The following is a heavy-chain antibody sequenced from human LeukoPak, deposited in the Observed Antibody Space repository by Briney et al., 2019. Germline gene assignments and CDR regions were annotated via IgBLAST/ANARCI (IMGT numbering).Heavy chain of an antibody. CDR2: ISSSSSYI. D-gene: IGHD3-3*01. V-gene: IGHV3-21*01. J-gene: IGHJ4*02. CDR3: ARVASDYDFWSGYFTGNFDY. CDR1: GFTFSSYW. Sequence: GGSLRLSCAASGFTFSSYWMNWARQAPGKGLEWVSSISSSSSYIYYADSVKGRFTISRDNAKNSLYLQMNSLRAEDTAVYYCARVASDYDFWSGYFTGNFDYWGQGTLVTVSS.